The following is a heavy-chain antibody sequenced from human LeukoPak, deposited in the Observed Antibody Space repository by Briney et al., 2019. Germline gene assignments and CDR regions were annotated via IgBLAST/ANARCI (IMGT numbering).Heavy chain of an antibody. V-gene: IGHV3-7*01. Sequence: GGSLRLSCAASGFTFSSYWMSWVRQAPGKGLEWVANIKQDGSAKYYVDSVKGRFTISRDNAKNSLYLQMNSLRAEDTAVYFCARGYYDSSGSPFDYWGQGTLVTVSS. CDR2: IKQDGSAK. D-gene: IGHD3-22*01. CDR3: ARGYYDSSGSPFDY. CDR1: GFTFSSYW. J-gene: IGHJ4*02.